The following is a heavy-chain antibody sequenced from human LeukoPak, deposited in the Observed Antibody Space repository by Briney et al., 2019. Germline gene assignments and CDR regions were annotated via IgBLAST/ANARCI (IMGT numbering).Heavy chain of an antibody. CDR3: ARHQTGTTDY. CDR2: IYYSGST. J-gene: IGHJ4*02. CDR1: GGSISSSSYY. Sequence: PSETLSLTCTASGGSISSSSYYWGWIRQPPGKGLEWIGNIYYSGSTYYNPSLKSRVTISVDTSKNQFSLKLSSVTAADTAVYYCARHQTGTTDYWGQGTLVTVSS. D-gene: IGHD1-7*01. V-gene: IGHV4-39*01.